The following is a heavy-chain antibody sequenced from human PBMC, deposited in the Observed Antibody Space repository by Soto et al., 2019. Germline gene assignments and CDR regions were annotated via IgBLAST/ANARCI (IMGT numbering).Heavy chain of an antibody. CDR1: GGSISSSSHY. Sequence: SETLSLTCTVSGGSISSSSHYWAWIRQPPGKGLEFLGNIYFAGNTNYNPSLQSRVTISVDTSRNRFSLRLSSVTAADTAVYYCARRGNWNYVVDHWGQGTLVTVS. CDR2: IYFAGNT. CDR3: ARRGNWNYVVDH. J-gene: IGHJ5*02. D-gene: IGHD1-7*01. V-gene: IGHV4-39*01.